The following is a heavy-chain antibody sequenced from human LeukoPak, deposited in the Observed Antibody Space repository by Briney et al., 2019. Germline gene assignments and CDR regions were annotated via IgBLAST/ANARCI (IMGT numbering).Heavy chain of an antibody. CDR1: GFTFDDYG. CDR2: INWSGGST. J-gene: IGHJ4*02. CDR3: ATLYDFWSAYYPN. V-gene: IGHV3-20*04. D-gene: IGHD3-3*01. Sequence: GGSLRLSCAASGFTFDDYGMSWVRQAPGKGLEWVSGINWSGGSTGYADSVKGRFTISRDNAKNSLYLQMNSLRAEDTALYYCATLYDFWSAYYPNWGQGTLVTVSS.